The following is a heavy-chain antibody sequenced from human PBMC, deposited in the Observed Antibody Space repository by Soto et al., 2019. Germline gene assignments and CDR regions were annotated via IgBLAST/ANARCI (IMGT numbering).Heavy chain of an antibody. J-gene: IGHJ2*01. V-gene: IGHV4-59*01. Sequence: QVQLQESGPGLVKPSETLSLTCSVADGSLSNYYWSWIRQPPGKGLEWIGQIHYTGRTNYNPSLESRVTMLVDSSENLFSLRLSSVTAVATAVYYCAIDRYGGNSLCYFNVWGRGTLVNVSS. D-gene: IGHD4-17*01. CDR2: IHYTGRT. CDR3: AIDRYGGNSLCYFNV. CDR1: DGSLSNYY.